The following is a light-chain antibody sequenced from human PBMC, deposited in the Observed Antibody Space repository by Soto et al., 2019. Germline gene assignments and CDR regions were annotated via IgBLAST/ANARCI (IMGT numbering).Light chain of an antibody. CDR2: AAS. CDR3: HQSYTTPWT. V-gene: IGKV1-39*01. Sequence: DFQVTQSPSSLSASVGDRVTITCRASQSISSFLNWYQQKPGRAPNLLIYAASSLQRGVPSRFSGNGSGKDFTLTISSLQTKHFGTYYCHQSYTTPWTFGQGTKVENK. J-gene: IGKJ1*01. CDR1: QSISSF.